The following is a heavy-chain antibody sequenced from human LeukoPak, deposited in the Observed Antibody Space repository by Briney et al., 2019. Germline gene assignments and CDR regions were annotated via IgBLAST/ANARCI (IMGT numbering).Heavy chain of an antibody. CDR1: GFTFSSYE. V-gene: IGHV3-48*03. CDR3: ARARSSYGYGDAFDI. J-gene: IGHJ3*02. CDR2: ISSSGSTI. D-gene: IGHD5-18*01. Sequence: GGSLRLSCAAPGFTFSSYEMNWVRQAPGKGLEWVSYISSSGSTIYYADSVKGRFTISRDNAKNSLYLQMNSLRAEDTAVYYCARARSSYGYGDAFDIWGQGTMVTVSS.